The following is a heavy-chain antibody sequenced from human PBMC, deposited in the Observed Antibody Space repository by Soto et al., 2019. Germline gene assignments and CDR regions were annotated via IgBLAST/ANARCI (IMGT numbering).Heavy chain of an antibody. Sequence: GASVKVSCKASGYTFTSYAMHWVRQAPGQRLEWMGWINAGNGNTKYSQKFQGRVTITRDTSASTAYMELSSLRSEDTAVYYCARDGTYFYFWSGLQNWFYPWGQGTLVTVSA. V-gene: IGHV1-3*01. J-gene: IGHJ5*02. CDR2: INAGNGNT. D-gene: IGHD3-3*01. CDR1: GYTFTSYA. CDR3: ARDGTYFYFWSGLQNWFYP.